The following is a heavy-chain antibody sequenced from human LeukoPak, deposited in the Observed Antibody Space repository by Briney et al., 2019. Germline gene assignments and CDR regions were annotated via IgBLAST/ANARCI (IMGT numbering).Heavy chain of an antibody. J-gene: IGHJ4*02. Sequence: PSETLSLTCTVSGGSISNYCWSWIRQSAGKGLEWIGRIYITGSTNYNPSLKSRVSMSLDTSKNQLSLKLSSVTAADTAIYYCALLMMYAIDFDSWGQGTLVTVSS. CDR1: GGSISNYC. CDR2: IYITGST. D-gene: IGHD2-8*01. V-gene: IGHV4-4*07. CDR3: ALLMMYAIDFDS.